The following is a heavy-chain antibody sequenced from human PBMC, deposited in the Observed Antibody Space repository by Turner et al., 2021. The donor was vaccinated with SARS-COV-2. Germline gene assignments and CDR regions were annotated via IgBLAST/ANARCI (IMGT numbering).Heavy chain of an antibody. CDR1: GGSITSGSPF. CDR3: AKAVPGSGWFDP. J-gene: IGHJ5*02. Sequence: QVKLQESGPGLLKPSQTLSLTCTVSGGSITSGSPFWTWIRQPAGRGLEWIGRIYTSGNTVGIPDYNPSLKSRVSISVDSSKNQFSLKLTSVTAADTAVYHCAKAVPGSGWFDPWGQGSLVTVSS. CDR2: IYTSGNTVGIP. V-gene: IGHV4-61*02. D-gene: IGHD3-10*01.